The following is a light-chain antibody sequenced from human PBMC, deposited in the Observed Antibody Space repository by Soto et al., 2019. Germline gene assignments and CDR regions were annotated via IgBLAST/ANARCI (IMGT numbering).Light chain of an antibody. V-gene: IGKV3-11*01. J-gene: IGKJ2*01. CDR2: DAS. CDR3: QQRSIWSPYT. Sequence: EIVLTQSPATLSLSPGERATLSCRASQSVSSYLAWYQQKPGQAPRLLIYDASNRATGIPARLSGSGSGTEFTLTISSLEPEDFAFYYCQQRSIWSPYTFGQWTKLEIK. CDR1: QSVSSY.